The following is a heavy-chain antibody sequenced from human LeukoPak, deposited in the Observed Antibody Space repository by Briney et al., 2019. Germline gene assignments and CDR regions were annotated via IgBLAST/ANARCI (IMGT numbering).Heavy chain of an antibody. CDR3: VKERGYCSGGSCYFDY. Sequence: PGGSLRLSCSASGFTFSSYAMHWVRQAPGKGLEYVSPISSNGGSTYYADSVKGRFTISRDNSKNTLYLQMSSLRAEDTAVYHCVKERGYCSGGSCYFDYWGQGTLVTVSS. CDR1: GFTFSSYA. CDR2: ISSNGGST. J-gene: IGHJ4*02. D-gene: IGHD2-15*01. V-gene: IGHV3-64D*06.